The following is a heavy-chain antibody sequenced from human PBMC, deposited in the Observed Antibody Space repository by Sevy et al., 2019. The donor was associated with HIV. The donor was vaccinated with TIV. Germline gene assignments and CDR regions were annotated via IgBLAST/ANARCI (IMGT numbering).Heavy chain of an antibody. V-gene: IGHV3-21*01. CDR1: GLTFSSYS. D-gene: IGHD3-16*01. CDR3: ARVAGGGATDAFDI. Sequence: GGSLRLSCVASGLTFSSYSMKWVRQAPGKGLEWVSSISSSSSYIYYADSVKGRFTISRDNAKKSLYLQVNSLRAEDTAVYYCARVAGGGATDAFDIWGQGTMVTVSS. CDR2: ISSSSSYI. J-gene: IGHJ3*02.